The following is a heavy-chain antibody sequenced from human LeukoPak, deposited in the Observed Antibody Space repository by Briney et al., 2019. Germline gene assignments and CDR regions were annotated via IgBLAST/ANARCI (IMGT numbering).Heavy chain of an antibody. Sequence: GGSLRLSCAASGFTFSSYWMHWVRQAPGKGLVWVSRINSDGSTTSYADSVKGRFTISRDNAKNTLYLQMNSLRVEDTAVYYCARVYSSSINWFDPWGQATLVTVSS. D-gene: IGHD6-13*01. CDR3: ARVYSSSINWFDP. CDR1: GFTFSSYW. CDR2: INSDGSTT. J-gene: IGHJ5*02. V-gene: IGHV3-74*01.